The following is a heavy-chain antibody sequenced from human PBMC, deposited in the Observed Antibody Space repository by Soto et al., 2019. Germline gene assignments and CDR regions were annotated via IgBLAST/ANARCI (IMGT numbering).Heavy chain of an antibody. D-gene: IGHD3-22*01. Sequence: GGSLRLSCAASGFTFSSYSMNWVRQAPGKGLEWVSAISGSGGSTYYADSVKGRFTISRDNSKNTLYLQMNSLRAEDTAVYYCASPPRYYYDSSGYGGYYFDYWGQGTLVTVSS. V-gene: IGHV3-23*01. CDR2: ISGSGGST. CDR1: GFTFSSYS. J-gene: IGHJ4*02. CDR3: ASPPRYYYDSSGYGGYYFDY.